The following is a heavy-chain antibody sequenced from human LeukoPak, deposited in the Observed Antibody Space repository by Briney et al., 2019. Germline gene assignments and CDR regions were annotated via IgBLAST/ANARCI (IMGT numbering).Heavy chain of an antibody. V-gene: IGHV4-59*12. CDR3: ASSQTTGTGY. CDR1: GGSISSYY. D-gene: IGHD4-17*01. J-gene: IGHJ4*02. CDR2: IYYSGST. Sequence: PSETLSLTCTVSGGSISSYYWSWIRQPPGKGLEWIGYIYYSGSTNYNPSLKSRVTISVDTSKNQFSLKLSSVTAADTAVYYCASSQTTGTGYWGQGTLVTVSS.